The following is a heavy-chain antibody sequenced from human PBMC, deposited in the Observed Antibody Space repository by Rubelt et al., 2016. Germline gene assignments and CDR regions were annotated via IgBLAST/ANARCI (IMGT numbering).Heavy chain of an antibody. CDR3: AILEGYCSSTSCHSVDY. CDR2: INHSGST. CDR1: GGSFSGYY. J-gene: IGHJ4*02. V-gene: IGHV4-34*01. Sequence: QVQLQQWGAGLLKPSETLSLTCAVYGGSFSGYYWSWIRQPPGKGLEWIGEINHSGSTNYNPSLKSRVTISVDTSKNQFSLKLSSVTAADTAVYYCAILEGYCSSTSCHSVDYWGQGTLVTVSS. D-gene: IGHD2-2*01.